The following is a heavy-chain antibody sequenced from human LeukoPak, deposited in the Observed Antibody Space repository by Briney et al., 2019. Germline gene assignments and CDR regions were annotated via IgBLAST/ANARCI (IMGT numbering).Heavy chain of an antibody. CDR3: ARKLASSTLKAGAFDI. D-gene: IGHD2-2*01. CDR1: GGSISNWY. J-gene: IGHJ3*02. CDR2: IYSSRST. V-gene: IGHV4-4*07. Sequence: PLETLSLTCTVSGGSISNWYWSWFRQPAGKGLEWIGRIYSSRSTLYNPSLKSRLTMSVDTSTNQISLRLTSVTAADTAMYYCARKLASSTLKAGAFDIWGQGTMVTVSS.